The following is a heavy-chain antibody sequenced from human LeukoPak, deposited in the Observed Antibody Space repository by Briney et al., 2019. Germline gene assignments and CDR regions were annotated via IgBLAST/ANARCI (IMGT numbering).Heavy chain of an antibody. CDR1: GYTLTELS. CDR2: FVPEDGET. V-gene: IGHV1-24*01. Sequence: ASVKVSCKVSGYTLTELSMHWVRQAPGKGLEWMGGFVPEDGETIYAQKFQGRVTMTEDTSTDTAYMELSSLRSEDTAVYYCATGFGCSSTSCYDWGQGTLVTVSS. D-gene: IGHD2-2*01. J-gene: IGHJ4*02. CDR3: ATGFGCSSTSCYD.